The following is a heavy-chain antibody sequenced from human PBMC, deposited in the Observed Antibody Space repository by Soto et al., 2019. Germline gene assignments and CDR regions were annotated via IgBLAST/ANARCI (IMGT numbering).Heavy chain of an antibody. CDR2: IYYSGST. J-gene: IGHJ6*02. V-gene: IGHV4-59*01. CDR3: ARDLGGSSSWYGDYYYYGMDV. D-gene: IGHD6-13*01. Sequence: PSETLSLTCTVSGGSISSYYWSWIRQPPGKGLGWIGYIYYSGSTNYNPSLKSRVTISVDTSKNQFSLKLSSVTAADTAVYYCARDLGGSSSWYGDYYYYGMDVWGQGTTVTVSS. CDR1: GGSISSYY.